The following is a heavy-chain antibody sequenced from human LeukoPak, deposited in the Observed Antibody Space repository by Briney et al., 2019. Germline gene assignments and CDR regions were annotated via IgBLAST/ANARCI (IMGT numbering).Heavy chain of an antibody. J-gene: IGHJ4*02. Sequence: APVKVSCKTSGYTFTDYDITWVRQAPGQGLEWMGRVSPYNGNTYYSQRFQDRVIITKDTSTGTAYMDLRDLRTDDTAMYYCARNGRVRRVVKDLFEYWGQGTLVAVSS. CDR3: ARNGRVRRVVKDLFEY. D-gene: IGHD3-10*01. CDR1: GYTFTDYD. V-gene: IGHV1-18*01. CDR2: VSPYNGNT.